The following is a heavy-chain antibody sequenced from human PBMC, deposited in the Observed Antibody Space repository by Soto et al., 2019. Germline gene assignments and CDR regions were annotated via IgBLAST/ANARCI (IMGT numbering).Heavy chain of an antibody. Sequence: QITLNESGPTQVKPRQTLTLTCTFSGFSLTTSGVGVGWIRQSPGKAPEWLALIYWDDDKRYSPSLKSRLTITKDTSKNPVVLTMADLAPADTATYYCAHRVLRTVFGLVTSTAIYFDFWGQGTPVAVSS. V-gene: IGHV2-5*02. CDR1: GFSLTTSGVG. D-gene: IGHD3-3*01. CDR3: AHRVLRTVFGLVTSTAIYFDF. CDR2: IYWDDDK. J-gene: IGHJ4*02.